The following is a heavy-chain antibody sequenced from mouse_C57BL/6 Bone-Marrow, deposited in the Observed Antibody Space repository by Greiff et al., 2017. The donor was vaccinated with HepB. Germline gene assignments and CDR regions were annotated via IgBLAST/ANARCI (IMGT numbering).Heavy chain of an antibody. V-gene: IGHV7-3*01. CDR3: ARWLTGTFDY. D-gene: IGHD4-1*01. CDR2: IRNKANGYTT. Sequence: EVKLEESGGGLVQPGGSLSLSCAASGFTFTDYYMSWVRQPPGKALEWLGFIRNKANGYTTEYSAPVKCRFTISRDNSQSILYLQMNALRAEDSATYYCARWLTGTFDYWGQGTTLTVSS. J-gene: IGHJ2*01. CDR1: GFTFTDYY.